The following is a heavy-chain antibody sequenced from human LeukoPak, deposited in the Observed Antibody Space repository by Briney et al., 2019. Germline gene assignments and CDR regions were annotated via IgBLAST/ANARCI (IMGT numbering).Heavy chain of an antibody. CDR3: ARDRGVVWFDP. J-gene: IGHJ5*02. CDR2: IYYSGST. V-gene: IGHV4-31*03. D-gene: IGHD3-10*01. Sequence: SETLSLTCTVSGGSISSGGYYWSWIRQHPGKGLEWIGYIYYSGSTYYNPSLKSRVTISVDTSKNQFSLKLSSVTAADTAVHYCARDRGVVWFDPWGQGTLVTVSS. CDR1: GGSISSGGYY.